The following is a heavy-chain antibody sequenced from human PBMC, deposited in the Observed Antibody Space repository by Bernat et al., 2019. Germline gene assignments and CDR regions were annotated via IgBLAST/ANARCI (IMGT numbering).Heavy chain of an antibody. Sequence: QVQLVESGGGVVQPGRSLRLSCAASGFTFSSYGMRWVRQAPGKGLEWVAVISYDGSNKYYADSVKGRFTISRDNSKNTLYLQMNSLRAEDTAVYYCAKEGYSYGYYYFDYWGQGTLVTVSS. D-gene: IGHD5-18*01. CDR1: GFTFSSYG. J-gene: IGHJ4*02. CDR2: ISYDGSNK. V-gene: IGHV3-30*18. CDR3: AKEGYSYGYYYFDY.